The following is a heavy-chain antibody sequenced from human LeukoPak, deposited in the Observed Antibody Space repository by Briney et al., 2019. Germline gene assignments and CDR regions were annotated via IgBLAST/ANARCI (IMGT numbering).Heavy chain of an antibody. J-gene: IGHJ4*02. CDR2: IYYSGST. Sequence: PSETLSLTCTVSGGSISSYYWSWIRQPPGKGLEWIGYIYYSGSTNYNPSLKSRVTISVDTSKNQFSLKLSSVTAADTAVYYCARGAEWLVEYFDYWGQGTLVTVSS. CDR3: ARGAEWLVEYFDY. V-gene: IGHV4-59*01. D-gene: IGHD6-19*01. CDR1: GGSISSYY.